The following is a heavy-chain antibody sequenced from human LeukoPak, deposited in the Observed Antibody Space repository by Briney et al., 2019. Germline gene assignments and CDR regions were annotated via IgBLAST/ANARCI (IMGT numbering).Heavy chain of an antibody. CDR1: GYTFTSYA. J-gene: IGHJ4*02. Sequence: ASVKVSCKASGYTFTSYAMHWVRQAPGQRLEWMGWINAGNGNTKYSQKFQGRVTITRDTSASTAYMELSGLRSEDTAVYYCARVRQQWPSRYYFDDWGQGTLVTVSS. CDR2: INAGNGNT. CDR3: ARVRQQWPSRYYFDD. D-gene: IGHD6-19*01. V-gene: IGHV1-3*01.